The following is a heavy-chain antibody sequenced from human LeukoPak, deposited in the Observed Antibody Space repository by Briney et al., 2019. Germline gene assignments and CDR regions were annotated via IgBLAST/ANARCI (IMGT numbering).Heavy chain of an antibody. V-gene: IGHV4-34*01. J-gene: IGHJ4*02. CDR1: GGSFSGYY. CDR2: INHSGST. D-gene: IGHD3-3*01. Sequence: SETLSLTCAVYGGSFSGYYWSWIRQPPGKGLEWIGEINHSGSTNYNPSLKSRVTISVDTSKNQFSLKLSSVTAADTAVYYCARGQHDFWSGYYYHYWGQGTLVTVSS. CDR3: ARGQHDFWSGYYYHY.